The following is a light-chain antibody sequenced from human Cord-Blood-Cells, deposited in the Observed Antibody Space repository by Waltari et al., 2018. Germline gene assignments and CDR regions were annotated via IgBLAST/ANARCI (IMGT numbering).Light chain of an antibody. J-gene: IGLJ1*01. CDR1: SRDVGSYNI. CDR3: CSYAGSSTYV. Sequence: QSALTQPASVSGSPRQTITFSPTGTSRDVGSYNIVPWYHQHTGKAPKLMIYEGSKRPSGVSNRFSGANSGNRASLTISGLQAEDEADYYCCSYAGSSTYVFETGTKVTVL. V-gene: IGLV2-23*01. CDR2: EGS.